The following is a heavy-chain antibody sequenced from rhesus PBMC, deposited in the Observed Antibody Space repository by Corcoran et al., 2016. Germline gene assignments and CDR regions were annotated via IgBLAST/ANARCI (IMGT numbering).Heavy chain of an antibody. V-gene: IGHV1-180*01. J-gene: IGHJ4*01. CDR1: GYTFTSYY. CDR3: TRQIIAAAGFDY. CDR2: ISPYKGNK. Sequence: QVQLVQSGSEIKQPGASVKLSCKASGYTFTSYYMHWVRQAPGQGLEWIGLISPYKGNKGYAQNLQGRVTITTDTSTSTGYMELSSLRSEDTAVYYCTRQIIAAAGFDYWGQGVLVTVSS. D-gene: IGHD6-31*01.